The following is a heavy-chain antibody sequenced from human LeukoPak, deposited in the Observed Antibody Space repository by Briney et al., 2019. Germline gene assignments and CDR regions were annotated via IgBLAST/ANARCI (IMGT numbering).Heavy chain of an antibody. CDR3: AREWNYYGSGIMDV. CDR1: GFTFSSYW. J-gene: IGHJ6*04. V-gene: IGHV3-7*01. CDR2: IKQDGGEK. Sequence: GGSLRLSCAASGFTFSSYWMSWVRQAPGKGLEWVANIKQDGGEKYYVGSVKGRFTVSRDNANNSLYLQMNSLRAEDTAVYYCAREWNYYGSGIMDVWGKGTTVTVSS. D-gene: IGHD3-10*01.